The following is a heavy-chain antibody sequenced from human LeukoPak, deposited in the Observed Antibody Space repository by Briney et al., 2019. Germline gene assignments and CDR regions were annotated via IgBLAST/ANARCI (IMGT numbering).Heavy chain of an antibody. CDR1: GFTFSSYN. J-gene: IGHJ5*02. Sequence: GSLRLSCAASGFTFSSYNMNWVRQAPGKGLEWIGEINHSGSTNYNPSLKSRVTISVDTSKNQFSLKLSSVTAADTAVYYCARGRSRIGPWGQGTLVTVSS. CDR2: INHSGST. CDR3: ARGRSRIGP. V-gene: IGHV4-34*01. D-gene: IGHD2/OR15-2a*01.